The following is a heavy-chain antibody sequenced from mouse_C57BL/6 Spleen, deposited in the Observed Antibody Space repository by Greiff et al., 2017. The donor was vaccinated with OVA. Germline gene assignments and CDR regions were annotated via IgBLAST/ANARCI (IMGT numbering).Heavy chain of an antibody. J-gene: IGHJ4*01. CDR1: GYTFTSYW. D-gene: IGHD1-1*01. V-gene: IGHV1-52*01. CDR3: ATHYGSSYGGYAMDY. CDR2: IDPSDSET. Sequence: QVQLQQPGAELVRPGSSVKLSCKASGYTFTSYWMHWVKQRPIQGLEWIGNIDPSDSETHYNQKFKDKATLTVDKSSSTAYMQLSSLTSEDSAVYYCATHYGSSYGGYAMDYWGQGTSVTVSS.